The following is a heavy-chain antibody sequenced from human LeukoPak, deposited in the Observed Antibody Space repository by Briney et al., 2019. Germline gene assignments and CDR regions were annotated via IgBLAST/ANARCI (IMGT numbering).Heavy chain of an antibody. CDR1: GFSFSTAG. Sequence: PGGSLRLSCLGSGFSFSTAGIHWVRLPPGKGLEWVTHIRFDGTNIHYLDSVKGRFTISRDNAKNSLYLQINSLRADDTAFYYCARDLGGWYFDLWGRGTLVIVSS. D-gene: IGHD7-27*01. J-gene: IGHJ2*01. V-gene: IGHV3-33*01. CDR2: IRFDGTNI. CDR3: ARDLGGWYFDL.